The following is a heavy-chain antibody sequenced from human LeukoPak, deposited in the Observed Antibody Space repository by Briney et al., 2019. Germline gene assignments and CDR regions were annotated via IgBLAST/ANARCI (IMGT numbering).Heavy chain of an antibody. CDR2: TYYRSKWYN. J-gene: IGHJ4*02. D-gene: IGHD3-22*01. CDR3: ARVRRVTYYYDSSGYSYFDY. CDR1: GDSVSSNSAA. V-gene: IGHV6-1*01. Sequence: SQTLSLTCAISGDSVSSNSAAWNWIRQSPSRGLEWLGRTYYRSKWYNDYAVSVKSRITINPDTSKNQFSLQLNSATPEDTAVYYCARVRRVTYYYDSSGYSYFDYWGQGTLVTVSS.